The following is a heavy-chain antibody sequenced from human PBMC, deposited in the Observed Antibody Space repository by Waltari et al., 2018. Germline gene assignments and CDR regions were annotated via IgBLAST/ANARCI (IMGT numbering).Heavy chain of an antibody. J-gene: IGHJ4*02. CDR3: VRDPYHDPSGYPGY. V-gene: IGHV3-48*01. Sequence: VESGGGLVQPGGSLRLACAASGFTFSGYSMNWVRQAPGKGPEWISYINSGSTTISYADSVRGRFTISRDNAKSFLYLDLFSLRAEDTAVYYCVRDPYHDPSGYPGYWGQGTLVTVSS. CDR2: INSGSTTI. D-gene: IGHD3-22*01. CDR1: GFTFSGYS.